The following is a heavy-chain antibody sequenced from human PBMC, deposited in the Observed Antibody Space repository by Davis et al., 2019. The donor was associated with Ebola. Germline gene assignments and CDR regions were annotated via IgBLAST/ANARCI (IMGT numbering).Heavy chain of an antibody. V-gene: IGHV3-15*01. CDR1: GSTFSNAW. D-gene: IGHD1-26*01. CDR2: IKCKTDGGTT. J-gene: IGHJ4*02. CDR3: TTASGSYFDY. Sequence: PGRSLRPSCPPSGSTFSNAWTSWVRHTPGKGLEWVGRIKCKTDGGTTDYAAPVKGRFTNSRDDSKNTLYRQMNSLKTEDTAVYYCTTASGSYFDYWGQGTLVTVSS.